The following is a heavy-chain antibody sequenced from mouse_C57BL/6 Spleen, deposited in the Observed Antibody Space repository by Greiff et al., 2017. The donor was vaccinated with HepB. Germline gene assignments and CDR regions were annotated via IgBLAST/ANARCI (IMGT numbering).Heavy chain of an antibody. V-gene: IGHV5-17*01. CDR1: GFTFSDYG. D-gene: IGHD3-2*02. J-gene: IGHJ4*01. Sequence: EVQLQESGGGLVKPGGSLKLSCAASGFTFSDYGMHWVRQAPEKGLEWVAYISSGSSTIYYADTVKGRFTISRDNAKNTLFLQMTSLRSEDTAMYYLARSSGLYAMDYWGQGTSVTVSS. CDR2: ISSGSSTI. CDR3: ARSSGLYAMDY.